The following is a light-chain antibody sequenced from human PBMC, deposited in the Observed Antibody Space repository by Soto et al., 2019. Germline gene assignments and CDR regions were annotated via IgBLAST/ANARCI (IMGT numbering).Light chain of an antibody. Sequence: DIVMTQTPPSLSVTLGQPASISCRSSQSLVYSDGDTYLSWLQQRPGQPLRILIYKVSNRFSGVRDRFSGSGAVTDFTLKISRVEAEDVEVYYCMQASQSRTFGQGTRLEIK. CDR2: KVS. J-gene: IGKJ5*01. V-gene: IGKV2-24*01. CDR1: QSLVYSDGDTY. CDR3: MQASQSRT.